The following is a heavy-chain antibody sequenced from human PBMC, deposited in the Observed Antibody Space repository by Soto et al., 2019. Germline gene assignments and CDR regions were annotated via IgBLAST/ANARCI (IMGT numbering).Heavy chain of an antibody. J-gene: IGHJ4*02. Sequence: GGYPRLSCAASGFTFSSYAMSWVRQAPGKGLEWVSAISGSGGSTYYADSVKGRFTISRDNYKNTLYLQMNSLRAEDTAVYYCAKDLYGYSYGRPRSIDYWGQGSLVIVSS. V-gene: IGHV3-23*01. CDR2: ISGSGGST. D-gene: IGHD5-18*01. CDR3: AKDLYGYSYGRPRSIDY. CDR1: GFTFSSYA.